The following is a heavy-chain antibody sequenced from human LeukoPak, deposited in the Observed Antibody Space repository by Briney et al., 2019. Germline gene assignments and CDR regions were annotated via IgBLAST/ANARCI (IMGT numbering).Heavy chain of an antibody. D-gene: IGHD5-12*01. CDR1: GGTFSRYA. V-gene: IGHV1-69*13. Sequence: ASVKVPCKASGGTFSRYAISWVRQAPGQGLEWMGGIIPIFGTANYAQKFQGRVTITADESTSTAYMEVSSLRSEDTAVYYCARAYSGYDFFDYWGQGIPVTVSS. CDR3: ARAYSGYDFFDY. CDR2: IIPIFGTA. J-gene: IGHJ4*02.